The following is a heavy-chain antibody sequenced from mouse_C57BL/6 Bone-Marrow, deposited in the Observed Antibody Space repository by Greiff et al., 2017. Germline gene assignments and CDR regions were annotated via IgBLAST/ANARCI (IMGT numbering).Heavy chain of an antibody. CDR1: GYTFTSYG. CDR3: ARYFLYAMDY. Sequence: VQLQESGAELARPGASVKLSCKASGYTFTSYGISWVKQRTGQGLEWIGEIYPRSGNTYYNEKFKGKATLTADKSSSTAYMELRSLTSEDSAVYFFARYFLYAMDYWGQGTSVTVSS. V-gene: IGHV1-81*01. J-gene: IGHJ4*01. CDR2: IYPRSGNT.